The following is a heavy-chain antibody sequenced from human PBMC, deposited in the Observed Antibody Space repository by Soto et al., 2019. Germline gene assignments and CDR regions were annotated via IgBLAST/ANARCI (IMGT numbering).Heavy chain of an antibody. CDR3: ARRWNWFYTDAFDI. J-gene: IGHJ3*02. Sequence: GGALQISCKGFGKSFATFWYCRGRPIAGKGLEWMGIIYPGDSDTRYSPSFQGQVTISADKSISTAYLQWSSLKASDTAMYYCARRWNWFYTDAFDIWGQGTMVTVSS. CDR2: IYPGDSDT. D-gene: IGHD2-2*02. CDR1: GKSFATFW. V-gene: IGHV5-51*01.